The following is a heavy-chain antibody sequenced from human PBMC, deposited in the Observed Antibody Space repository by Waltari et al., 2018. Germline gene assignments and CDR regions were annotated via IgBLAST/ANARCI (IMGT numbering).Heavy chain of an antibody. D-gene: IGHD3-10*01. V-gene: IGHV1-69*01. CDR1: GGTFSRYS. CDR3: ARSITVVRGAWDY. CDR2: IIPIFGTS. Sequence: QVQLVQSGAEGKKPGSSVQVSCKASGGTFSRYSIIWVRQAPGQGLEWMGGIIPIFGTSDYAQKFQGRVTITADESTSTAYMELSSLRSEDTAVYFCARSITVVRGAWDYWGQGTLVTVSS. J-gene: IGHJ4*02.